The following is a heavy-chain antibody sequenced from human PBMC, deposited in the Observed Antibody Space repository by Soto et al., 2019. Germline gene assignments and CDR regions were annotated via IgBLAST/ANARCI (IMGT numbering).Heavy chain of an antibody. CDR2: ISYDGSNK. J-gene: IGHJ4*02. V-gene: IGHV3-30-3*01. D-gene: IGHD3-22*01. Sequence: QVQLVESGGGVVQPGRSLRLSCAASGFTFSSYAMHWVRQAPGKGLEWVAVISYDGSNKYYADSVKGRFTISRDNSKNTLYLQMNSLRAEDTAVYYCARDSYYDTPSFDYWGQGTLVTVSS. CDR1: GFTFSSYA. CDR3: ARDSYYDTPSFDY.